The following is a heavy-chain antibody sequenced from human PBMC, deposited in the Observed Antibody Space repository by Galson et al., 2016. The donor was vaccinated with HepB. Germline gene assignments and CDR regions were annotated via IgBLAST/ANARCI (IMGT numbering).Heavy chain of an antibody. CDR1: GFTFSTYD. CDR2: IGIAGDT. CDR3: ARGVLLRRFGELLGWFDR. D-gene: IGHD3-10*01. V-gene: IGHV3-13*04. J-gene: IGHJ5*01. Sequence: SLRLSCAVSGFTFSTYDMHWVRQATGKGLEWVSGIGIAGDTYYQDSVKGRFTISRENAKNSFYLQMNSLRTEDTALYYCARGVLLRRFGELLGWFDRWGQGTLVTVSS.